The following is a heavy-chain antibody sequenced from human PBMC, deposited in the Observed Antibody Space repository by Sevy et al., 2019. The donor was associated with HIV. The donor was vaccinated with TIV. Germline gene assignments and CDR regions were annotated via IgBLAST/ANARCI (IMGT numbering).Heavy chain of an antibody. Sequence: GGSLRLSCAASGFSFSIHGMHWVRQAPGKGLEWVAGMSYDGSRKDYADSVKGRFTISRDNSKNTLFLQMNSLRVEDTAVYYSAKAPGQRVGAPYYFYYGMDVWGQGTTVTVSS. CDR2: MSYDGSRK. J-gene: IGHJ6*02. V-gene: IGHV3-30*18. CDR1: GFSFSIHG. D-gene: IGHD6-6*01. CDR3: AKAPGQRVGAPYYFYYGMDV.